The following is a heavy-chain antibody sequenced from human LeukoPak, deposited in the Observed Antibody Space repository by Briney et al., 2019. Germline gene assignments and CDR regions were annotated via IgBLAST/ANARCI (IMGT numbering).Heavy chain of an antibody. J-gene: IGHJ4*02. CDR2: IVPILGIA. CDR1: GGTFSSYA. Sequence: SVKVSCKASGGTFSSYAISWVRQAPGQGLEWMGRIVPILGIANYAQKFQGRVTITADKSTSTAYMELSSLRSEDTAVYYCARERETGIVVVPAAIDYWGQGTLVTVSS. CDR3: ARERETGIVVVPAAIDY. D-gene: IGHD2-2*01. V-gene: IGHV1-69*04.